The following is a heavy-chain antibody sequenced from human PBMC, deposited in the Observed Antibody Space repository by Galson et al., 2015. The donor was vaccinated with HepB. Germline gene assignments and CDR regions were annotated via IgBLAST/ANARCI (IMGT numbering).Heavy chain of an antibody. V-gene: IGHV3-30*04. J-gene: IGHJ6*02. CDR3: ARDKSMVRGRLYYYYYYGMDV. D-gene: IGHD3-10*01. Sequence: SLRLSCAASGFTFSSYAMHWVRQAPGKGLEWVAVISYDGSNKYYADSVKGRFTISRDNSKNTLYLQMNSLRAEDTAVYYCARDKSMVRGRLYYYYYYGMDVWGQGTTVTVSS. CDR2: ISYDGSNK. CDR1: GFTFSSYA.